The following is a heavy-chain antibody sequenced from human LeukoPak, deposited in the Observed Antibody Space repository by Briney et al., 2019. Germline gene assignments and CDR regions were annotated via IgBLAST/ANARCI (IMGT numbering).Heavy chain of an antibody. CDR3: ARALPHRRLMDTTMEQHWFDP. Sequence: ASVKVSCKASGYIFTSYFMHWVRQAPGQGLEWMGLINPSGGSTRYAQKFQGRVTMTRDMSTSTVYMELSSLRSEDTAVYYCARALPHRRLMDTTMEQHWFDPWGQGTLVAVSS. J-gene: IGHJ5*02. CDR1: GYIFTSYF. CDR2: INPSGGST. V-gene: IGHV1-46*01. D-gene: IGHD5-18*01.